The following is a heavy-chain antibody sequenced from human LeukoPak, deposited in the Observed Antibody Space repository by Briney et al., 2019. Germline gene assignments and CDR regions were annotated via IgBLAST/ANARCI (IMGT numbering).Heavy chain of an antibody. J-gene: IGHJ4*02. CDR2: ISYDGSNK. CDR1: GFTFSSYG. V-gene: IGHV3-30*18. CDR3: AKGMVATDY. Sequence: GGSLGLSCAASGFTFSSYGMHWVRQAPGKGLEWVAVISYDGSNKYYADSVKGRFTISRDNSKNTLYLQMNSLRAEDTAVYYCAKGMVATDYWGQGTLVTVSS. D-gene: IGHD5-12*01.